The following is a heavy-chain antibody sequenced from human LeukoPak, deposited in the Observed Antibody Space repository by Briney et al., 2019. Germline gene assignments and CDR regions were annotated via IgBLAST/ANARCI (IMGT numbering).Heavy chain of an antibody. CDR2: IYYSGST. D-gene: IGHD6-13*01. Sequence: SQTLSLTCTVSGGSISSGDYYWSWIRQPPGKGLEWIGYIYYSGSTYYNPSLKSRVTISVDTSKNQFSLKLSSVTAADTAVYYCARGAAGSTEDYYYYYYMDVWGKGTTVTVSS. J-gene: IGHJ6*03. V-gene: IGHV4-30-4*01. CDR1: GGSISSGDYY. CDR3: ARGAAGSTEDYYYYYYMDV.